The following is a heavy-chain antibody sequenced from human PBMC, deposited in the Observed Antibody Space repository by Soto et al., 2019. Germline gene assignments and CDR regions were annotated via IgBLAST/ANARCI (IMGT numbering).Heavy chain of an antibody. J-gene: IGHJ5*02. CDR2: ISHTGST. CDR3: ARAVAPYLGTWFDP. Sequence: QLQLQESGSRLVKPSQTLSLTCAVSGGSISSGNSYSWSWIRQPPGKGLEWIGSISHTGSTSYNPSLKGRVTMSVDKSKNQFSLKLSSVTAADMAVYYCARAVAPYLGTWFDPWGQGTLVIVSS. V-gene: IGHV4-30-2*01. D-gene: IGHD3-16*01. CDR1: GGSISSGNSYS.